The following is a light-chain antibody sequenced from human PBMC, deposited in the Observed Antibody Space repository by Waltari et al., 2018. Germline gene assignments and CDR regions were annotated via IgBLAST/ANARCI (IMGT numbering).Light chain of an antibody. CDR1: QSVSRN. Sequence: EIVMPQSPPTLSVSPGERATLSCRASQSVSRNLAWYQQKPGQAPRLLIYGASTRATGIPARFSGSGSGTEFTLTISSMQSEDFAVYYCQQYNNWPVFGGGTKVEIK. V-gene: IGKV3-15*01. J-gene: IGKJ4*01. CDR2: GAS. CDR3: QQYNNWPV.